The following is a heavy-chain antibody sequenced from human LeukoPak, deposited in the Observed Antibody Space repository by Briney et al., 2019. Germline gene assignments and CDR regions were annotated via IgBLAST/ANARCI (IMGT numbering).Heavy chain of an antibody. V-gene: IGHV3-11*03. CDR2: ISVSGSYT. J-gene: IGHJ6*02. CDR3: ARCGTPNNYYGYGVDV. D-gene: IGHD1-26*01. Sequence: PGRSLRLSCAASGFSLSHDTMNWVRQAPGKGLEWISYISVSGSYTNYADSVKGRFTISRDNAKNSLYLQMISLRAEDTAVYYCARCGTPNNYYGYGVDVWGQGTTVIVSS. CDR1: GFSLSHDT.